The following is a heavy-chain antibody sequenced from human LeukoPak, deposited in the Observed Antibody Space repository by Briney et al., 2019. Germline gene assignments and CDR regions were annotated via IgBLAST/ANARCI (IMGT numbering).Heavy chain of an antibody. J-gene: IGHJ3*02. V-gene: IGHV1-2*02. D-gene: IGHD2-15*01. Sequence: ASVKVSCKASGYTFTSYYMHWVRQAPGQGLEWMGWINPNSGGTNYAQKFQGRVTMTRDTSISTAYMELSRLRSDDTAVYYCARKDGIVVVVAAADAFDIWGQGTMVTVSS. CDR2: INPNSGGT. CDR1: GYTFTSYY. CDR3: ARKDGIVVVVAAADAFDI.